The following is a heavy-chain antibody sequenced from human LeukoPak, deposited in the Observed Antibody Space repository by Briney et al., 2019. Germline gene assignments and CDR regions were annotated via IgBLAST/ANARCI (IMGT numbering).Heavy chain of an antibody. CDR3: ARAEYYYDSSGYPRGGAFDI. D-gene: IGHD3-22*01. CDR1: GGTFSSYA. V-gene: IGHV1-2*02. J-gene: IGHJ3*02. Sequence: GASVKVSCKASGGTFSSYAISWVRQAPGQGLEWMGWINPNSGGTNYAQKFQGRVTMTRDTSISTAYMELSRLRSDDTAVYYCARAEYYYDSSGYPRGGAFDIWGQGTMVTVSS. CDR2: INPNSGGT.